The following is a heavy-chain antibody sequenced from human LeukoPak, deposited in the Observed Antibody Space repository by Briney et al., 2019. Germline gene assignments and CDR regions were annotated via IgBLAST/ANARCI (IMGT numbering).Heavy chain of an antibody. CDR2: IYYSGST. J-gene: IGHJ4*02. D-gene: IGHD1-1*01. V-gene: IGHV4-59*08. Sequence: SETLSLTCTVSGGSISSYYWSWTRQPPGKGLEWIGYIYYSGSTNYNPSLKSRVTISVDTSKNQFSLKLSSVTAADTAVYYCATSVGTTGTTWGQGTLVIVSS. CDR3: ATSVGTTGTT. CDR1: GGSISSYY.